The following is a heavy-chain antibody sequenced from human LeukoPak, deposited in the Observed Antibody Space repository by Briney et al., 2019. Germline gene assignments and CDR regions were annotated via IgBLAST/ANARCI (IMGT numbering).Heavy chain of an antibody. V-gene: IGHV3-23*01. Sequence: GGSLRLSCAASGFTFSSYAMSWVRQAPGKGLEWVSAISGSGGSTYYADSVKGRFTISRDNSKNTLYLQMNSLRAEDTAVCYCAKDRSSSWYPYYFDYWGQGTLVTVSS. D-gene: IGHD6-13*01. CDR2: ISGSGGST. J-gene: IGHJ4*02. CDR3: AKDRSSSWYPYYFDY. CDR1: GFTFSSYA.